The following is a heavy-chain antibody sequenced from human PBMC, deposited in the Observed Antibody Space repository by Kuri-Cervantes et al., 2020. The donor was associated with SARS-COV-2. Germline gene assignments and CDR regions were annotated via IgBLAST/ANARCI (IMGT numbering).Heavy chain of an antibody. J-gene: IGHJ4*02. CDR2: ISSSSSYI. D-gene: IGHD3-22*01. CDR3: ARVSPISYYYDSSGYLDY. V-gene: IGHV3-21*01. CDR1: GFTFSSYS. Sequence: GESLKISCAASGFTFSSYSMNWVRQAPGKGLEWVSSISSSSSYIYYEDSVKGRFTISRDNAKNSLYLQMNSLRAEDTAVYYCARVSPISYYYDSSGYLDYWGQGTLVTVSS.